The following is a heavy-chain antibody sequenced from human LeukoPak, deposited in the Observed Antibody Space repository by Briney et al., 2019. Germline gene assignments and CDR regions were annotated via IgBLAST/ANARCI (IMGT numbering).Heavy chain of an antibody. CDR1: GYTFTSYG. CDR2: ISAYNGNT. CDR3: AREMKYQLLWKYYYYMDV. J-gene: IGHJ6*03. V-gene: IGHV1-18*01. Sequence: ASVKVSCKASGYTFTSYGISWVRQAPGQGLEWMGWISAYNGNTNYAQKLQGRVTMTTDTSTSTAYMELRSLRSDDTAVYYCAREMKYQLLWKYYYYMDVWGKGTTVTVSS. D-gene: IGHD2-2*01.